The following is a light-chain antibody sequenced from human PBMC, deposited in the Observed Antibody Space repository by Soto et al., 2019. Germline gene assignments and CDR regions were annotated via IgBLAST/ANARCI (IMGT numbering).Light chain of an antibody. CDR1: QSVSSY. CDR3: QQYNNWPPIT. CDR2: DAS. Sequence: EIALTQSPATLSLSPGERATLSCRASQSVSSYLAWYQQKPGQAPRLLIYDASTRATGLPARFSGSGSGTEFTLTISSLQSEDFAVYYCQQYNNWPPITFGQGTRLEIK. J-gene: IGKJ5*01. V-gene: IGKV3-15*01.